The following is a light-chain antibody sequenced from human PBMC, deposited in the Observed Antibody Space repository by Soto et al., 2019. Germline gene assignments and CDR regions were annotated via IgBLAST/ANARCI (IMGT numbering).Light chain of an antibody. J-gene: IGKJ4*01. Sequence: DIQLTQSPSSLSASVGDRVSITCRTSQTISTYLNWYHHRPGHAPKLLIYSISNLQSGVPSRFSGGGAGTEFTLTISSLQPEDFGSYSCQQTYNLPSTFGGGTRVQIK. CDR3: QQTYNLPST. CDR2: SIS. V-gene: IGKV1-39*01. CDR1: QTISTY.